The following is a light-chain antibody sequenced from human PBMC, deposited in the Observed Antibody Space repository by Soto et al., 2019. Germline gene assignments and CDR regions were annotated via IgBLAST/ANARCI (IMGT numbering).Light chain of an antibody. CDR2: DVS. Sequence: QSALTQPASVSGSPGQSITISCTGTSGDVGGYEYVSWYQQHPGRAPKVIIHDVSNRPSGVSNRFSGSKSGDTASLTISGLQPEDEADYYCNSYTSRAYVFGTGTKLTVL. CDR1: SGDVGGYEY. V-gene: IGLV2-14*03. J-gene: IGLJ1*01. CDR3: NSYTSRAYV.